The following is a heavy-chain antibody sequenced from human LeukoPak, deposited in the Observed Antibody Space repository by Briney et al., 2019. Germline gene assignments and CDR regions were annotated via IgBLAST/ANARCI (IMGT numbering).Heavy chain of an antibody. Sequence: ASVKVSCKASGYTFTGYYIHWVRQAPEQGLEWMGWINPNGGGTNYAQTFQGRVTMTRDTSINTAYMDLTSLTSDDTAVYHCARDASSTSCCDGFDIWGQGTMVTVSS. CDR1: GYTFTGYY. CDR3: ARDASSTSCCDGFDI. D-gene: IGHD2-2*01. CDR2: INPNGGGT. J-gene: IGHJ3*02. V-gene: IGHV1-2*02.